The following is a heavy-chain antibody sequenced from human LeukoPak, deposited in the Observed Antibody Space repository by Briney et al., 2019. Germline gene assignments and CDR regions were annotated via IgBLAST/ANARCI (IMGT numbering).Heavy chain of an antibody. CDR1: GFTFSSYE. J-gene: IGHJ4*02. D-gene: IGHD4-17*01. V-gene: IGHV3-48*03. CDR2: ISSSGSTI. Sequence: GGSLRLSCAAFGFTFSSYEMNWVRQAPGKGLEWVSYISSSGSTIYYADSVKGRFTISRDNAKNSLYLQMNSLRAEDTAVYYCARGRGYGDYGLDYWGQGTLVTVSS. CDR3: ARGRGYGDYGLDY.